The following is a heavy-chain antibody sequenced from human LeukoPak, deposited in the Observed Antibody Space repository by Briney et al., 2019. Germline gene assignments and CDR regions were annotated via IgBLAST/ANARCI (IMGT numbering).Heavy chain of an antibody. CDR3: AKEGYSYSFDY. CDR2: ISWNSGSI. V-gene: IGHV3-9*01. Sequence: GGSLRLSCAASGFTFDNYAMHWVRQAPGKGLEGVSGISWNSGSIGYADSVKGRFTISRDNAKNSLYLQMNSLRAEDTAFYYCAKEGYSYSFDYWGQGTLVTVSS. J-gene: IGHJ4*02. D-gene: IGHD5-18*01. CDR1: GFTFDNYA.